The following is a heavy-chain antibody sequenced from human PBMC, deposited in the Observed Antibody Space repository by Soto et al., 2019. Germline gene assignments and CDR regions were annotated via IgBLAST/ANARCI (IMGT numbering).Heavy chain of an antibody. Sequence: QVQLQQWGAGLLKPSETLSLTCAVYGGSFSGYYWSWIRQPPGKGLEWIGEINHSGSTNYNPSLKSRVTISIDTSKNQFSLKLSSMTAADMAVYYCASLEAYCSGGSCYFYWGQGTLVTVSS. D-gene: IGHD2-15*01. CDR1: GGSFSGYY. J-gene: IGHJ4*02. CDR2: INHSGST. CDR3: ASLEAYCSGGSCYFY. V-gene: IGHV4-34*01.